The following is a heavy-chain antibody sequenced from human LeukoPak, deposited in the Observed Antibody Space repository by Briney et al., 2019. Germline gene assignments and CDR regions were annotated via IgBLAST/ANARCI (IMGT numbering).Heavy chain of an antibody. CDR3: ARLAGVTMIVVGPGHDAFDI. CDR1: GYTFTNYD. Sequence: ASVKVSCKASGYTFTNYDISWVRQAPGQGLEWMGWISVNNGEAKYPQKFQGRVTITADESTSTAYMELSSLRSEDTAVYYCARLAGVTMIVVGPGHDAFDIWGQGTMVTVSS. D-gene: IGHD3-22*01. CDR2: ISVNNGEA. J-gene: IGHJ3*02. V-gene: IGHV1-18*01.